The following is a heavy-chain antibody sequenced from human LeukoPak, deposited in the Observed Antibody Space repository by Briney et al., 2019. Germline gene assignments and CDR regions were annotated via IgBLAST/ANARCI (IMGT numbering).Heavy chain of an antibody. CDR1: GYTFTELS. CDR3: APIAAAGTNNWFDP. V-gene: IGHV1-24*01. Sequence: ASVKVSCKVSGYTFTELSMHWVRQAPGKGLEWMGGFDPEDGETIYAQKFQGRVTMTEDTSTDTAYMELSSLRSEDTAVYYCAPIAAAGTNNWFDPWGQGTLVTVSS. D-gene: IGHD6-13*01. CDR2: FDPEDGET. J-gene: IGHJ5*02.